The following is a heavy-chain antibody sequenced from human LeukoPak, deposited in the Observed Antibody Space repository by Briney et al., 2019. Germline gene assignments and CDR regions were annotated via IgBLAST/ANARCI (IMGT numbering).Heavy chain of an antibody. Sequence: GGSLRLSCAASGFDFSHYGMSWVRQSPGKGLEWVSTFSGTSTLTYYSDSVKGRFTISRDDSKNVLYLQMNSPRDEDTAVYYCAKGDSYYDLLTCFDFWGPGTLITVSS. V-gene: IGHV3-23*01. J-gene: IGHJ4*02. CDR2: FSGTSTLT. D-gene: IGHD3-9*01. CDR3: AKGDSYYDLLTCFDF. CDR1: GFDFSHYG.